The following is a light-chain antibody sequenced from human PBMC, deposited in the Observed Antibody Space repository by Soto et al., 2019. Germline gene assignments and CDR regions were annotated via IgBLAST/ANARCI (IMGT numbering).Light chain of an antibody. CDR1: QSDGSF. CDR2: ATS. CDR3: QQSYSAQYT. J-gene: IGKJ2*01. V-gene: IGKV1-39*01. Sequence: DIQLTQSPSSLSASVGDRVSLTCRAGQSDGSFLNWYQQKPGEAPRLLIYATSNLQTGVPSRFSGSGSGTEFTLTISSLQPEDFATYFCQQSYSAQYTFGQGTKLEIK.